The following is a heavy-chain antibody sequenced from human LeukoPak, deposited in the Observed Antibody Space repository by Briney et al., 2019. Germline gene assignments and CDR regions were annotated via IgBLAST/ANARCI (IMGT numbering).Heavy chain of an antibody. J-gene: IGHJ5*02. CDR1: GFTFSSYG. CDR3: AKDGATTWFGEAT. D-gene: IGHD3-10*01. Sequence: GRSLRPSCAASGFTFSSYGMQWVRRAPGKGLEWVALISPDGRDKYYGDSVKGRFTISRDNSKNTLYLQMNSPRAEDTAVYYCAKDGATTWFGEATWGQGTPVTVSS. V-gene: IGHV3-30*18. CDR2: ISPDGRDK.